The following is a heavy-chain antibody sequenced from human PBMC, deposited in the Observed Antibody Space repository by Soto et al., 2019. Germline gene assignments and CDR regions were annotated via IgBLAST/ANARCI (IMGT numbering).Heavy chain of an antibody. J-gene: IGHJ3*02. CDR2: IINTGGST. Sequence: EGQLLESGGGLVQPGGSLRLSCAASGFTFSSCAMSWVRQAPGKGLEWVSGIINTGGSTNYADSVKGRFTISRDNSKNTRYLQMNSRRVEDTAVYYCASGGSGWYWRFDIWGQGTGVIVSS. CDR3: ASGGSGWYWRFDI. CDR1: GFTFSSCA. D-gene: IGHD6-19*01. V-gene: IGHV3-23*01.